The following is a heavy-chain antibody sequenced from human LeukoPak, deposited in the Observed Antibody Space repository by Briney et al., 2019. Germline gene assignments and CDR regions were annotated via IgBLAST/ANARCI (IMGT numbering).Heavy chain of an antibody. V-gene: IGHV4-34*01. Sequence: SETLSLTCAVYGGSFSGYYWSWIRQPPGKGLEWVGEINHSGSTNYNPSLKSRVTISVDTSKNQFSLKLSSVTAADTAVYYCARVKTSQSHAFEIWGKGTMVTVSS. J-gene: IGHJ3*02. CDR3: ARVKTSQSHAFEI. CDR2: INHSGST. CDR1: GGSFSGYY.